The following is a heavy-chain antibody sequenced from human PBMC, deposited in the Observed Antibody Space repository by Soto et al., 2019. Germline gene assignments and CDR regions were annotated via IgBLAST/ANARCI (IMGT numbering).Heavy chain of an antibody. D-gene: IGHD6-13*01. CDR1: GFTFSSYA. V-gene: IGHV3-23*01. CDR2: ISGSGGST. Sequence: GGSLRLSCAASGFTFSSYAMSWVRQAPGKGLEWVSAISGSGGSTYYADSVKGRFTISRDNSKNTLYLQMNSLRAEDTAVYYCAKGSGSSWYTGPEYFQHWGQGTLVTVSS. J-gene: IGHJ1*01. CDR3: AKGSGSSWYTGPEYFQH.